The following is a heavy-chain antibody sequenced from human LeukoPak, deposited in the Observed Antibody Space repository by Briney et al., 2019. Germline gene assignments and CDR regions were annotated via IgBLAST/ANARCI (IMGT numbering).Heavy chain of an antibody. CDR3: ARDSASGWYHAY. V-gene: IGHV3-53*01. J-gene: IGHJ4*02. Sequence: QAGGSLRLSCAASGFTVSSNYMSWVRQAPGKGLEWVSVIYSGGSTYYADSVKGRFTIFRDNSKNTLYLQMNSLRAEDTAIYYCARDSASGWYHAYWGQGTLVTVSS. D-gene: IGHD6-19*01. CDR1: GFTVSSNY. CDR2: IYSGGST.